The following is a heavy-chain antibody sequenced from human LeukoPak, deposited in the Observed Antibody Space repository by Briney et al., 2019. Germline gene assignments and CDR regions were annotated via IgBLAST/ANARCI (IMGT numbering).Heavy chain of an antibody. CDR2: ISSSGNTI. CDR1: GFTFSSYE. V-gene: IGHV3-48*03. D-gene: IGHD3-22*01. Sequence: GGSLRLSCAASGFTFSSYEMNWVRQAPGKGLEWVSYISSSGNTIYYADSVKSRFTISRDNAKNSLYLQMNSLRAEDTAVYYCARDFASSGRNDAFDIWGQGTIVTVSS. J-gene: IGHJ3*02. CDR3: ARDFASSGRNDAFDI.